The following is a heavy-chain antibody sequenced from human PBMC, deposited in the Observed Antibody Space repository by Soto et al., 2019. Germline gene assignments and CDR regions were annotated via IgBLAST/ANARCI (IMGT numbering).Heavy chain of an antibody. CDR3: GRDEEGLQLCGSYYYAMDV. CDR2: IIHIFPTP. D-gene: IGHD3-16*01. J-gene: IGHJ6*02. V-gene: IGHV1-69*12. CDR1: GGTFGNSP. Sequence: QVQLVQSGAEVKKPGSSVTVSCKASGGTFGNSPITRVRQAPGQGLECMGGIIHIFPTPDYAQKFQGRVNFAAEESGSAAYIGVTSVRSEDTAVYYWGRDEEGLQLCGSYYYAMDVWGQGTTVTVSS.